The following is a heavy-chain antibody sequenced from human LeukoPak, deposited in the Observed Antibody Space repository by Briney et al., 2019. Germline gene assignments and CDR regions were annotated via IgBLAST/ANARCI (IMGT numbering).Heavy chain of an antibody. CDR3: TRHVACADFAFDY. V-gene: IGHV3-73*01. Sequence: SGGSLRLSCAASGYTFSGSAVHWVRQASGKGLEWVGRIRGKTDNYATVYAASVTGRFTISRDDSKNTAYLQMNSLKTEDTAVYYCTRHVACADFAFDYWGQGTLVTVSS. CDR1: GYTFSGSA. D-gene: IGHD3/OR15-3a*01. CDR2: IRGKTDNYAT. J-gene: IGHJ4*02.